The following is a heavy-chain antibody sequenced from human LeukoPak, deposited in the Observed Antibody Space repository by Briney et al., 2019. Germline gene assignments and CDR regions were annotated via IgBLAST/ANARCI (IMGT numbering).Heavy chain of an antibody. V-gene: IGHV1-69*01. CDR2: ISPIFGTE. CDR1: GGTFNSYA. J-gene: IGHJ4*02. Sequence: ARENVLCEASGGTFNSYAIRWVRQAPAKGLVWMRGISPIFGTENYAQKLQGRVTITADESTSTAYVELSSLRSEDTAVYYCARSAYSSGWYAFDYWGQGTLVTVTS. D-gene: IGHD6-19*01. CDR3: ARSAYSSGWYAFDY.